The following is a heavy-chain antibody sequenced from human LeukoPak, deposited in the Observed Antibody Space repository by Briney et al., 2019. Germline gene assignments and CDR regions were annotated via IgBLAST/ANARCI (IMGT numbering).Heavy chain of an antibody. V-gene: IGHV3-7*03. J-gene: IGHJ4*02. Sequence: GGSLRLSCAASGFTFSSYWMSWVRQAPGKGLEWVANIKQDGSEKYYVDSVKGRFTISRDNAKNSLYLQMNNLRSEDTAVYFCARDQPRAKDLDQWGQGTLVTVSS. CDR2: IKQDGSEK. CDR3: ARDQPRAKDLDQ. CDR1: GFTFSSYW.